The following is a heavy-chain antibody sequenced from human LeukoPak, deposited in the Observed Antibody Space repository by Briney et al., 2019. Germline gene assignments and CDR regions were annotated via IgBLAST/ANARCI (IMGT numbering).Heavy chain of an antibody. V-gene: IGHV3-53*01. Sequence: GGSLRLTCEASGFSVSDRAMSWVRQAAGKGLEWVAVMYASGTIYYGWSVQGRFTISRDDSKNTMFLQMTFLSAEDTAFYYCARGGAGTVTPFDSWGQGTLVTVSS. CDR1: GFSVSDRA. CDR2: MYASGTI. CDR3: ARGGAGTVTPFDS. J-gene: IGHJ4*02. D-gene: IGHD4-17*01.